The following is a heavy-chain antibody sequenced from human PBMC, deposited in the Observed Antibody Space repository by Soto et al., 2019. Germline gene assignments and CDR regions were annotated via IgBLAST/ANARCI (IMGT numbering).Heavy chain of an antibody. D-gene: IGHD6-13*01. CDR3: ARTSSSWSLINWFDP. V-gene: IGHV3-48*01. CDR1: GFTFSSYS. J-gene: IGHJ5*02. Sequence: EVQLVESGGGLVQPGGSLRLSCAASGFTFSSYSMNWVRQAPGKGLEWVSYISSSSSTIYYADSVKGRFTISRDNAKNSLYLQMNSLRAEDTAVYYCARTSSSWSLINWFDPWGQGTLVTVSS. CDR2: ISSSSSTI.